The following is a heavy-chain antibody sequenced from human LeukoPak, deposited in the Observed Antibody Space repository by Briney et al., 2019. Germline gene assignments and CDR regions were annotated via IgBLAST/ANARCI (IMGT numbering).Heavy chain of an antibody. V-gene: IGHV1-2*02. CDR2: INPNSGGT. J-gene: IGHJ4*02. CDR1: GYTFTGYY. Sequence: ASVKVSCKASGYTFTGYYMHWVRQAPGQGLEWMGWINPNSGGTNYAQKFQGRVTLTRDTSTSTVYMELTSLRSEDTAVYYCAREECSSASCRSFDYWGQGTLVTVSS. CDR3: AREECSSASCRSFDY. D-gene: IGHD2-2*01.